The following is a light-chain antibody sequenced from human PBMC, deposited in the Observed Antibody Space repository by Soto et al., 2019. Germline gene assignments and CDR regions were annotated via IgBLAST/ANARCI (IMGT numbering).Light chain of an antibody. CDR1: HSVSSSY. CDR3: QQYGSAPWT. J-gene: IGKJ1*01. V-gene: IGKV3-20*01. CDR2: GAS. Sequence: EIVLTQSPGTLSLSPGERATLSCRASHSVSSSYLAWYQQKPGQAPRLLIYGASSRATGIPDRFSGSGPGTDFTRTISRLEPEDFAVYYCQQYGSAPWTFGQGTKVEIK.